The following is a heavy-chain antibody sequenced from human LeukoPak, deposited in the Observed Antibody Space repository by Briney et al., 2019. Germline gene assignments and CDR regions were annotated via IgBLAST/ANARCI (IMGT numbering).Heavy chain of an antibody. CDR1: GGSISGYY. CDR3: ARVSGGYSYGYGDH. Sequence: SETLSLTCTVSGGSISGYYWSWIRQPPGKGLEWIGYIYYSGSTSYNPSLKSRVTISVDTSKNQFSLKLSSVTAADTAVYYCARVSGGYSYGYGDHWGQGTLVTVSS. J-gene: IGHJ4*02. V-gene: IGHV4-59*01. D-gene: IGHD5-18*01. CDR2: IYYSGST.